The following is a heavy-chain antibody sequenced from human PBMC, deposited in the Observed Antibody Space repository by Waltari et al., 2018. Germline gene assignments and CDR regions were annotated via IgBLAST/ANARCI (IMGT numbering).Heavy chain of an antibody. CDR3: ARVVSRTRQFDP. D-gene: IGHD1-7*01. CDR2: INQDGSTK. J-gene: IGHJ5*02. CDR1: GFTFGHYW. V-gene: IGHV3-7*04. Sequence: EVQLVESGGGLVQPGGSLSLSCAASGFTFGHYWMSWVRQAPGKGLEWVANINQDGSTKNSMDSVKGRFTISRDNADNSLYLQLNSLRAEDTAFYYCARVVSRTRQFDPWGQGTLVTVSP.